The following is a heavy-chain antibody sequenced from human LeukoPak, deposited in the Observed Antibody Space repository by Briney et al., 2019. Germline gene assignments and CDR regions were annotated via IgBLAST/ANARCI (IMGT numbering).Heavy chain of an antibody. J-gene: IGHJ4*02. CDR2: ISGNGGST. D-gene: IGHD6-6*01. CDR3: ARASVAARSSFDY. CDR1: GLTFSNYA. V-gene: IGHV3-23*01. Sequence: GGSLRLSCAASGLTFSNYAMSWVRQVPGKGLEWVSAISGNGGSTYYTDSVKGRFTISRDNAKNSLYLQMNSLRAEDTAVYYCARASVAARSSFDYWGQGTLVTVSS.